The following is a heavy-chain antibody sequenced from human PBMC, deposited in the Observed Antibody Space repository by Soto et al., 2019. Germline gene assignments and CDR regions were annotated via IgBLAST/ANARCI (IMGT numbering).Heavy chain of an antibody. CDR3: ARDGTSVAGTDFDY. V-gene: IGHV1-18*01. J-gene: IGHJ4*02. CDR2: ISAYNGNT. D-gene: IGHD6-19*01. CDR1: GYTFTSYG. Sequence: GTSVKVSCEASGYTFTSYGISWVRQAPGQGLEWMGWISAYNGNTNYAQKLQGRVTMTTDTSTSTAYMELRSLRSDDTAVYYCARDGTSVAGTDFDYWGQGTLVTVSS.